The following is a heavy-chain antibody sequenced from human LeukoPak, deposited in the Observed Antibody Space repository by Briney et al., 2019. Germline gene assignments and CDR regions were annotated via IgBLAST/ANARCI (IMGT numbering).Heavy chain of an antibody. CDR1: GFTFRNYL. CDR3: ARDKIVGATYYDY. J-gene: IGHJ4*02. D-gene: IGHD1-26*01. V-gene: IGHV3-7*03. CDR2: IKQDGSEK. Sequence: GALRLSLAGSGFTFRNYLIGWGRQAPGKGVGVGANIKQDGSEKYYVDSVKGRFTISRDNAKNSLSLQMNSLRAEDTAVYYCARDKIVGATYYDYWGQGTLVTVSS.